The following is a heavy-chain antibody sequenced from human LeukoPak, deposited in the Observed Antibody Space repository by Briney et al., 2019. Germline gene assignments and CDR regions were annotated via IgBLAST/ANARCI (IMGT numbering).Heavy chain of an antibody. CDR3: ARGGYSGFDPNYYFDY. V-gene: IGHV3-53*01. CDR2: IYSGGST. CDR1: GFTVTNTY. J-gene: IGHJ4*02. Sequence: GGSLRLSCAASGFTVTNTYMSWVRQAPGKGLEWVSVIYSGGSTYYADSVKGRFTISRDNSKNTLYLQMDSLRAEDTAVYYCARGGYSGFDPNYYFDYWGQGTLVTVSS. D-gene: IGHD5-12*01.